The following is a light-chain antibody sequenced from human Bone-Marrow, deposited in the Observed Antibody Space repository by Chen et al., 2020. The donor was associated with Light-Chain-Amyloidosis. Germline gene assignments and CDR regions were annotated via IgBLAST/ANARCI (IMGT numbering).Light chain of an antibody. J-gene: IGLJ2*01. V-gene: IGLV3-25*03. CDR3: QSADSSGTYEVI. CDR1: DLPTKY. CDR2: IDT. Sequence: SYELTQPPSVSVSPGQTARITCSGDDLPTKYAYWYQQKPGQAPVLVIHIDTERPSGISERFSGSSSWTTATLTISGVQAEDEADYHWQSADSSGTYEVIFGGGTKLPVL.